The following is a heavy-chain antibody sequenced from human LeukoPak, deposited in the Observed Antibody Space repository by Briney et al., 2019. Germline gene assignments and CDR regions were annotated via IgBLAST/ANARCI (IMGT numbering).Heavy chain of an antibody. CDR2: IYYSGDS. V-gene: IGHV4-39*07. CDR3: ARGRGDYRFDY. J-gene: IGHJ4*02. Sequence: SETLSLTCTVSGGSINNSNYYWGWIRQPPGKGLEWIGNIYYSGDSYYNPSLKSRVTISVDTSKNQFSLKLSSVTAADTAVYYCARGRGDYRFDYWGQGTLVTVSS. CDR1: GGSINNSNYY. D-gene: IGHD4-17*01.